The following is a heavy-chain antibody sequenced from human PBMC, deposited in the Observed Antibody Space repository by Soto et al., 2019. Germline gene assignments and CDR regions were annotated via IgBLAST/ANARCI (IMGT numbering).Heavy chain of an antibody. V-gene: IGHV4-31*03. J-gene: IGHJ3*02. CDR1: GGSISSGGYY. CDR3: ARAPRGYGDYVDAFDI. Sequence: PSETLSLTCTVSGGSISSGGYYWSWIRQHPGKGLEWIGYIYYSGSTYYNPSLKSRVTISVDTSKNQFSLKLSSVTAADTAVYYCARAPRGYGDYVDAFDIWGQGTMVTVSS. CDR2: IYYSGST. D-gene: IGHD4-17*01.